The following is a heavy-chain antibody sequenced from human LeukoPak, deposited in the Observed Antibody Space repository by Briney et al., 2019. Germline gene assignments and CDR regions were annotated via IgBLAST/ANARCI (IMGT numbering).Heavy chain of an antibody. Sequence: ASVKVSCKASGYTFTGYYMHWVRQAPGQGLEWMGWINPNSGGTNYAQKFQGWVTMTRDTSISTAYMELSRLRSDDTAVYYCARVSRPSDYIVATQASLDYWGQGTLVTVSS. CDR3: ARVSRPSDYIVATQASLDY. CDR2: INPNSGGT. D-gene: IGHD5-12*01. CDR1: GYTFTGYY. V-gene: IGHV1-2*04. J-gene: IGHJ4*02.